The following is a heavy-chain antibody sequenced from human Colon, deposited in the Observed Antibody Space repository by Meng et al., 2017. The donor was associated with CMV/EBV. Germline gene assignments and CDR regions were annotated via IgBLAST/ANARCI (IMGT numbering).Heavy chain of an antibody. D-gene: IGHD2-15*01. CDR2: VYHSGST. V-gene: IGHV4-38-2*02. CDR3: ARDHCSGGNCHWFDP. CDR1: GYSITSGYY. J-gene: IGHJ5*02. Sequence: SETLSLTCTVSGYSITSGYYWGWIRQFPGKGLEWIGNVYHSGSTYYNPSLESRVTISVDTSKNQFSLNLSSVTAADTAVYYCARDHCSGGNCHWFDPWGQGPRSPSPQ.